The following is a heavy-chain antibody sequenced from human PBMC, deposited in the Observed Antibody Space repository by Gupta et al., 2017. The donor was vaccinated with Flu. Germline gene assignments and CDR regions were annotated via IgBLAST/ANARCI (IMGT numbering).Heavy chain of an antibody. CDR2: IIPIFGTA. J-gene: IGHJ2*01. D-gene: IGHD3-10*01. Sequence: QVQLVQSGAEVKKPGSSVKVSCKASGGTFSSYAISWVRQAPGQGLEWMGGIIPIFGTANDAQKFQGRVTITADESTSTAYMELSSLRSEDTAVYYCARDKALYGSGSYLEWRYFDLWGRGTLVTVSS. V-gene: IGHV1-69*01. CDR1: GGTFSSYA. CDR3: ARDKALYGSGSYLEWRYFDL.